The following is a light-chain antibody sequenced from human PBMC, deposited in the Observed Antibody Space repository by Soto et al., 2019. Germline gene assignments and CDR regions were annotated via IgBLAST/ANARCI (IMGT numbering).Light chain of an antibody. CDR3: QQYNNWPPLT. Sequence: EIVMTQSPATLSVSPGERATLSCRASQSVSSNLAWYQQKPGQAPRLLIYGASTRATGIPDRFSGSGSGTELTLTISSLQSEDLAVYYCQQYNNWPPLTFGGGTKVEIK. J-gene: IGKJ4*01. CDR2: GAS. CDR1: QSVSSN. V-gene: IGKV3-15*01.